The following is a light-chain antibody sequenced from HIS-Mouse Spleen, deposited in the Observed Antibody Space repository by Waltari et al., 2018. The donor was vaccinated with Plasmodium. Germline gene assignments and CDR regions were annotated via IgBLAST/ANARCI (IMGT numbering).Light chain of an antibody. CDR2: DAS. CDR3: QQYDNLPLT. J-gene: IGKJ4*01. Sequence: IQMTQSPSSLSASVGDRVTITCQSSQEISNYLNWYQQKPGKAPQLLIYDASNLETGVPSRFSGSGSGTDFTFTISSLQPEDIATYYCQQYDNLPLTFGGGTKVEIK. CDR1: QEISNY. V-gene: IGKV1-33*01.